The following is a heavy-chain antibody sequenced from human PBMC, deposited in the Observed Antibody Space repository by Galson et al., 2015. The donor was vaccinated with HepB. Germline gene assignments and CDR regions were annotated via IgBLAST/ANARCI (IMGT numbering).Heavy chain of an antibody. CDR3: ARGHRSGYYYYGMDV. CDR2: IIPIFGTA. V-gene: IGHV1-69*06. CDR1: GGTFSSYA. Sequence: SVKVSCKASGGTFSSYAISWVRQAPGQGLEWMGGIIPIFGTANYAQKFQGRVTITADKSTSTAYMELSSLRSEDTAVYYCARGHRSGYYYYGMDVWGQGTTVTVSS. D-gene: IGHD2-15*01. J-gene: IGHJ6*02.